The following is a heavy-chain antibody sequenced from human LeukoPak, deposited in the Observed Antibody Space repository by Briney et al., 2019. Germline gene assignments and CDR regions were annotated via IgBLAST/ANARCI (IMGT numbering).Heavy chain of an antibody. V-gene: IGHV1-18*01. J-gene: IGHJ2*01. CDR2: ISTYNDNT. CDR1: GYTFTSYG. D-gene: IGHD4-17*01. CDR3: ARSESYGDYSDWYFDL. Sequence: GASVKVSCKASGYTFTSYGISWVRQAPGQGLEWVGWISTYNDNTDYAQKLLDRVTMTTDTSTSTAYMELRSLRSDDTAGYYFARSESYGDYSDWYFDLWGRGTLVTVSS.